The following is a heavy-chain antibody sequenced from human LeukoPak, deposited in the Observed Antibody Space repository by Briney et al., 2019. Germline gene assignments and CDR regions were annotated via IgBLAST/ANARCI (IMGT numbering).Heavy chain of an antibody. CDR3: TTDLGVVSLFDY. Sequence: PGGSLRLSCAASGFTFSNYGMHWVRQAPGKGLEWVAVISHDGSNKYYTDSVKGRFTISRDNSKNTLYLQMNSLKTEDTAVYYCTTDLGVVSLFDYWGQGTLVTVSS. CDR1: GFTFSNYG. CDR2: ISHDGSNK. J-gene: IGHJ4*02. V-gene: IGHV3-30*03. D-gene: IGHD3-3*01.